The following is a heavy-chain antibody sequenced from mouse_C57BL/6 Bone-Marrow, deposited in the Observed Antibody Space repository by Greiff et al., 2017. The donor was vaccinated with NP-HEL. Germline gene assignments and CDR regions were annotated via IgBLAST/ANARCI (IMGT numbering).Heavy chain of an antibody. Sequence: EVKLMESGAELVRPGASVKLSCTASGFNIKDDYMHWVKQRPEQGLEWIGWIDPENGDTEYASKFQGKATITADTSSNTAYLQLSSLTSEDTAVYYCTTFYYDYGSWYFDVWGTGTTVTVSS. CDR1: GFNIKDDY. D-gene: IGHD2-4*01. CDR3: TTFYYDYGSWYFDV. V-gene: IGHV14-4*01. CDR2: IDPENGDT. J-gene: IGHJ1*03.